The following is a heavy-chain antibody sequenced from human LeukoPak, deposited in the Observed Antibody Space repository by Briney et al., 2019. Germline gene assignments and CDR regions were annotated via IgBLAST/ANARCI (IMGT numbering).Heavy chain of an antibody. J-gene: IGHJ5*02. CDR2: IIPIFGTA. V-gene: IGHV1-69*13. D-gene: IGHD3-3*01. CDR3: ARAADFWSPWFDP. Sequence: SVKVSCKASGGTFSSYAISWVRQAPGQGLEWMGGIIPIFGTANYAQKFQGRVTITADESTSTAYMELSSLRSEDTAVYYCARAADFWSPWFDPWGQGTLVTVSS. CDR1: GGTFSSYA.